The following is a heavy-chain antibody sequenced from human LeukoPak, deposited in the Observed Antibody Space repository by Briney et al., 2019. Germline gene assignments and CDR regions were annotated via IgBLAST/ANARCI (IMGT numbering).Heavy chain of an antibody. CDR1: GYTFTGYY. D-gene: IGHD6-13*01. J-gene: IGHJ4*02. V-gene: IGHV1-2*02. CDR2: INPNSGGT. CDR3: ARYQDGIAAAGLTL. Sequence: ASVKVSCKASGYTFTGYYMHWVRRAPGQGLEWMGWINPNSGGTNYAQKFQGRVTMTRDTSISTAYMELSRLRSDDTAVYYCARYQDGIAAAGLTLWGQGTLVTVSS.